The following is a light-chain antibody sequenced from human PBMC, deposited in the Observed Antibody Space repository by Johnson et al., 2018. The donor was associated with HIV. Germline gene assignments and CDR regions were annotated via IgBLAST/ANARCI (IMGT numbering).Light chain of an antibody. V-gene: IGLV1-51*01. Sequence: QSVLTQPPSMSAAPGQSVTISCSGSSSNIGNNYVSWYQQVPGAAPKLLIYDNNRRPSGIPDRFSGSKSGQSATLGITGLQTGDEADYYCGTWDTSLSAYVFGTGTKVTVL. CDR1: SSNIGNNY. J-gene: IGLJ1*01. CDR3: GTWDTSLSAYV. CDR2: DNN.